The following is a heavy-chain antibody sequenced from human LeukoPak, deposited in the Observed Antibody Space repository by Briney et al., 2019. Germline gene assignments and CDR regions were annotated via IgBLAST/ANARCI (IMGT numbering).Heavy chain of an antibody. Sequence: GRSLRLSCAASGFTFSTYAMHWVRQAPGKGLEWVAVISHDGNQKYYADSVKGRFTISRDNSMNTLFLQMNSLTAEDTAVYYCARGTDILPGIDYWGQGTLVTVSS. CDR2: ISHDGNQK. J-gene: IGHJ4*02. V-gene: IGHV3-30-3*01. D-gene: IGHD2-21*02. CDR3: ARGTDILPGIDY. CDR1: GFTFSTYA.